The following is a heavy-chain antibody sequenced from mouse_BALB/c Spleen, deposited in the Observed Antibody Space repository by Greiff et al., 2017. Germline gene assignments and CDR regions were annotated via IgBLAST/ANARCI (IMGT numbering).Heavy chain of an antibody. Sequence: VQLQQSGAELMKPGASVKISCKATGYTFSSYWIEWVKQRPGHGLEWIGEILPGSGSTNYNEKFKGKATFTADTSSNTAYMQLSSLTSEDSAVYYCARGGGSGYAMDYWGQGTSVTVSS. CDR3: ARGGGSGYAMDY. CDR2: ILPGSGST. D-gene: IGHD3-1*01. CDR1: GYTFSSYW. J-gene: IGHJ4*01. V-gene: IGHV1-9*01.